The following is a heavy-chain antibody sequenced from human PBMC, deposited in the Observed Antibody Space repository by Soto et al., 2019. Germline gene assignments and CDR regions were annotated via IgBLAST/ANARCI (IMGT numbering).Heavy chain of an antibody. Sequence: ASVKVSCKASGYTFTGYYMHWVRQAPGQGLEWMGWINPNSGGTNYAQKFQGRVTMTRDTSISTAYMERSRLRSDDTAVYYCARESILTGYSFDYWGQGTPVTVSS. V-gene: IGHV1-2*02. CDR3: ARESILTGYSFDY. CDR1: GYTFTGYY. J-gene: IGHJ4*02. D-gene: IGHD3-9*01. CDR2: INPNSGGT.